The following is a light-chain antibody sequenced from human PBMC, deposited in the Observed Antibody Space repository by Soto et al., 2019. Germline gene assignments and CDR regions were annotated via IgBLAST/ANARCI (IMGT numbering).Light chain of an antibody. CDR2: ENA. V-gene: IGLV1-51*02. CDR1: SSNIENNY. Sequence: QSVLTQPPSVSAAPGQRVTISCSGSSSNIENNYVSWYRQLPGTAPKLLIYENAKRPSGIPDRFSGSKSGTSATLGITGRQTGDEADYYCGTWDGSRSAEVFGGGTKLTVL. CDR3: GTWDGSRSAEV. J-gene: IGLJ3*02.